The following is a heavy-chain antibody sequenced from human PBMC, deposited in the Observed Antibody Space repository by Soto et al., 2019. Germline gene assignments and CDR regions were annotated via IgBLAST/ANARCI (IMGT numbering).Heavy chain of an antibody. Sequence: QVQLVQSGAEVKKPGSSVKVSCKASGGIFSSYAISWVRQAPGQGLEWMGGIIPIFGTANYAQKFQGRVTITADASTTTAYTERSSLRSEDTAVYYCARDRLRYFDWLLGGYYYYYGMDVWGQGTTVTVSS. CDR1: GGIFSSYA. CDR3: ARDRLRYFDWLLGGYYYYYGMDV. V-gene: IGHV1-69*12. J-gene: IGHJ6*02. D-gene: IGHD3-9*01. CDR2: IIPIFGTA.